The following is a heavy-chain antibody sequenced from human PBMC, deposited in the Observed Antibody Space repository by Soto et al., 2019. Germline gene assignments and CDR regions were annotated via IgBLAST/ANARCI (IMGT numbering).Heavy chain of an antibody. Sequence: AETLSLTCTVSGGSISSYYWSWIRQPPGKGLEWIGYIYYSGSTNYNPSLKSRVTISVDTSKNQFSLKLSSVTAADTAVYYCARDCGRIMECYGTEVWGQGSTVTVSS. CDR1: GGSISSYY. CDR2: IYYSGST. V-gene: IGHV4-59*01. J-gene: IGHJ6*02. D-gene: IGHD3-3*01. CDR3: ARDCGRIMECYGTEV.